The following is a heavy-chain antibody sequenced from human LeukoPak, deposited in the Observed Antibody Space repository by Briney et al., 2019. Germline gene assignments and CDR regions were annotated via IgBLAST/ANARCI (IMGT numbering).Heavy chain of an antibody. CDR1: GGSISSSSYY. J-gene: IGHJ3*02. CDR3: AREGSGSYLDAFDI. D-gene: IGHD1-26*01. Sequence: PSETLSLTCSASGGSISSSSYYWGWIRQPPGKGLEWIGYIYYSGSTNYNPSLKSRVTISVDTSKNQFSLKLSSVTAADTAVYYCAREGSGSYLDAFDIWGQGTMVTVSS. V-gene: IGHV4-61*01. CDR2: IYYSGST.